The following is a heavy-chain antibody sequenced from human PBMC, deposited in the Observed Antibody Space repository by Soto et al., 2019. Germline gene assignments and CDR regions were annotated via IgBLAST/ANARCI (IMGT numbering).Heavy chain of an antibody. D-gene: IGHD2-15*01. CDR2: IIPIFGTA. CDR3: ASQSGGRCSGGSCFLDY. CDR1: GGTFSSYA. Sequence: ASVKVSCKASGGTFSSYAISWVRQAPGQGLEWMGGIIPIFGTANYAQKFQGRVTITADKSTSTAYMELSSLRSEDTAVYYCASQSGGRCSGGSCFLDYWGQGTLVTGSS. J-gene: IGHJ4*02. V-gene: IGHV1-69*06.